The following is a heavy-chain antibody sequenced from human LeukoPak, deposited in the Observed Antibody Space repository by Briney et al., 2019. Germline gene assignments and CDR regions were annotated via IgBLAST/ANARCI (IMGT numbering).Heavy chain of an antibody. V-gene: IGHV1-2*02. Sequence: ASVKVSCKASGYTFTGYYMHWMRQAPGQGLEWMGWINPNSGGTNYAQKFQGRVTMTRDTSISTAYMELSRLRSDDTAVYYCARVPPKAMVRGVSFDYWGQGTLVTVSS. D-gene: IGHD3-10*01. CDR3: ARVPPKAMVRGVSFDY. CDR2: INPNSGGT. J-gene: IGHJ4*02. CDR1: GYTFTGYY.